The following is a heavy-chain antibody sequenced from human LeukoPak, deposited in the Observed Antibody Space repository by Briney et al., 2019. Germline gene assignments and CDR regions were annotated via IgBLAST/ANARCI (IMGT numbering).Heavy chain of an antibody. D-gene: IGHD1-26*01. CDR1: GVCISSGGYH. CDR3: AREADSGTYARYGMDV. CDR2: IYYSGST. Sequence: PSQTLSLTCTVSGVCISSGGYHWSWIRQHPEKGLEWIGYIYYSGSTYYNPSLKSRVSISVDTSKNQFSLKLNSVTVADTAVYYCAREADSGTYARYGMDVWGQGTTVTVSS. J-gene: IGHJ6*02. V-gene: IGHV4-31*03.